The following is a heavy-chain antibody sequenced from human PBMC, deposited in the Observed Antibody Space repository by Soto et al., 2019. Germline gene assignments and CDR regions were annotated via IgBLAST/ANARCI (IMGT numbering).Heavy chain of an antibody. CDR2: IYHSGST. CDR1: GGSISSSNW. Sequence: PSETLSLTCAVSGGSISSSNWWSWVRQPPGKGLEWIGEIYHSGSTNYNPSLKSRVTISVDKSKNQFSLKLSSVTAADTAVYYCARESMIVVVGWFDPWGQGTLVTVSS. J-gene: IGHJ5*02. D-gene: IGHD3-22*01. V-gene: IGHV4-4*02. CDR3: ARESMIVVVGWFDP.